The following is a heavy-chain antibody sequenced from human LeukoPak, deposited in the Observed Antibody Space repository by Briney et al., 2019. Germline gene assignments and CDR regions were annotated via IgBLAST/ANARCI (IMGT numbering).Heavy chain of an antibody. CDR3: AVYYGGGYFDY. Sequence: PGGSLRLSCAASGFTFTNHGFHWVRQAPGKGLEWVALIWYDGSKKVYVDSVKGRFTISRDNSKNTLYLQMNSLRVEDTAVYYCAVYYGGGYFDYWGQGTLVTVSS. J-gene: IGHJ4*02. CDR2: IWYDGSKK. D-gene: IGHD4-23*01. CDR1: GFTFTNHG. V-gene: IGHV3-33*01.